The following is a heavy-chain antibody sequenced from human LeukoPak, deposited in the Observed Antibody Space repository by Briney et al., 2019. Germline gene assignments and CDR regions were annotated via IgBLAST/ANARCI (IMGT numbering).Heavy chain of an antibody. CDR2: VYYSGST. CDR3: ARGYTYYDILTGYYPPPYYFDY. CDR1: GGSISSSSYS. D-gene: IGHD3-9*01. V-gene: IGHV4-39*07. J-gene: IGHJ4*02. Sequence: PSETLSLTCTVSGGSISSSSYSWGWIRQPPGKGLEWIGSVYYSGSTYYNPSLKSRVTISVDTSKNQFSLKLSSVTAADTAVYYCARGYTYYDILTGYYPPPYYFDYWGQGTLVTVSS.